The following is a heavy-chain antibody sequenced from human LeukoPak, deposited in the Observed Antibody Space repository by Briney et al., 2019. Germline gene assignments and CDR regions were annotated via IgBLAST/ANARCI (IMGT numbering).Heavy chain of an antibody. CDR2: IYYSGIT. J-gene: IGHJ3*02. V-gene: IGHV4-59*01. CDR3: AGHSITIFGVVIFSDAFDI. Sequence: SETLSLTCTISGGSISTYYWSWIRQPPGKGLEWIGYIYYSGITNYNPSLKSRVTISVDTSKNQFSLKLSSVTAAGTAVYYCAGHSITIFGVVIFSDAFDIWGQGTMVTVSS. CDR1: GGSISTYY. D-gene: IGHD3-3*01.